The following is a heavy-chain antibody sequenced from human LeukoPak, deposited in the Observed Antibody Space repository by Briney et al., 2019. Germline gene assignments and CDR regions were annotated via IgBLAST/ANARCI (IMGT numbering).Heavy chain of an antibody. CDR1: GYTFTSFD. D-gene: IGHD7-27*01. Sequence: ASVKVSCKASGYTFTSFDINWVRQAPGQGLEWMGWMNANSGNTTYAQKFQGRVTMTRNTSISTAYMELSSLRSEDTAVYYCARGTDWGSTPWGQGTMVTVSS. V-gene: IGHV1-8*01. J-gene: IGHJ3*01. CDR3: ARGTDWGSTP. CDR2: MNANSGNT.